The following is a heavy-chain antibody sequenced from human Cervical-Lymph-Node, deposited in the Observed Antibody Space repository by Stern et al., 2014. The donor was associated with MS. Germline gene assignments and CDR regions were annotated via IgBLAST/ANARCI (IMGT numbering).Heavy chain of an antibody. Sequence: QVQLQESGPGLVQPSKTLSLSCTVSGASISGGDYYWSWNRQHPEKGLEWIGYVHHSGSTYYTTALRILVNISVDTSQSQVLLKLGSVTAADTAVYYCAKGCQEDYWSGSSLFDPWGQGILVTVSS. CDR2: VHHSGST. J-gene: IGHJ5*02. CDR1: GASISGGDYY. V-gene: IGHV4-31*01. CDR3: AKGCQEDYWSGSSLFDP. D-gene: IGHD3-3*01.